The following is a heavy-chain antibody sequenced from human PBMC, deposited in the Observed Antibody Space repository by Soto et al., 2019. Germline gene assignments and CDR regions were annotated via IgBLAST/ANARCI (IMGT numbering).Heavy chain of an antibody. D-gene: IGHD6-19*01. J-gene: IGHJ6*02. V-gene: IGHV3-13*05. CDR1: GFTFSSYD. CDR2: IGTAGDP. Sequence: GGSLRLSCAASGFTFSSYDMHWVRQATGKGLEWVSAIGTAGDPYYPGSVKGRFTISRENAKNSLYLQMNSLRAGDTAVYYCARGGIAVGGYYYYGMDVWRQGTTVTVSS. CDR3: ARGGIAVGGYYYYGMDV.